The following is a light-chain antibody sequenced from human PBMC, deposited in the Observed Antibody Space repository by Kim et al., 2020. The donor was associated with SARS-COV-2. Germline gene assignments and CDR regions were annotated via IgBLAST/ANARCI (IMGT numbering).Light chain of an antibody. Sequence: GNTGTISGTRSTGTIANNYVQWYQHRPGSSPTTVIFEDNRRPSGVPDRFSGSIDSSSNSASLTISGLKTEDEADYYCQSYDASSVVFGGGTQLTVL. CDR1: TGTIANNY. CDR3: QSYDASSVV. V-gene: IGLV6-57*01. J-gene: IGLJ7*01. CDR2: EDN.